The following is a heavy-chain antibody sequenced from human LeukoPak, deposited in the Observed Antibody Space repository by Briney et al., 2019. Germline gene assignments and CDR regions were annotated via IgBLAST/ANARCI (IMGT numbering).Heavy chain of an antibody. Sequence: ASVKVSCKASGYTFTGYYMHWVRQAPGQGLEWMGWINPNSGGTNYAQKFQGWVTMTRDTPISTAYMELSRLRSDDTAVYYCARDIVATGGAFDIWGQGTMVTVSS. V-gene: IGHV1-2*04. D-gene: IGHD5-12*01. J-gene: IGHJ3*02. CDR3: ARDIVATGGAFDI. CDR2: INPNSGGT. CDR1: GYTFTGYY.